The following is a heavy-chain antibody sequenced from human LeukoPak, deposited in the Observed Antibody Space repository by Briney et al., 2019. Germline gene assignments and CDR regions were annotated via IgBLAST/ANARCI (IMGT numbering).Heavy chain of an antibody. Sequence: NPGGSLRLSCAASGFTFSDYYMSWIRQAPGKGLEWVSYITSSSYTNYADSVKGRFTISRDNAKKSLYLQMNSLRAEDTAVYYCARRSWYGLYFDYWGQGTLVTVSS. V-gene: IGHV3-11*03. J-gene: IGHJ4*02. CDR3: ARRSWYGLYFDY. CDR2: ITSSSYT. D-gene: IGHD6-13*01. CDR1: GFTFSDYY.